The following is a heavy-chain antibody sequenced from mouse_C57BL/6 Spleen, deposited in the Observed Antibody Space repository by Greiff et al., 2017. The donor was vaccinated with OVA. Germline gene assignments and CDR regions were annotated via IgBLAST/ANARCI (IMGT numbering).Heavy chain of an antibody. CDR2: INPSNGGT. Sequence: QVQLKESGTELVKPGASVKLSCKASGYTFTSYWMHWVKQRPGQGLEWIGNINPSNGGTNYNEKFKSKATLTVDKSSSTAYMQLSSLTSEDSAVYYCASPYYYGSSLDYWGQGTTLTVSS. CDR3: ASPYYYGSSLDY. D-gene: IGHD1-1*01. V-gene: IGHV1-53*01. CDR1: GYTFTSYW. J-gene: IGHJ2*01.